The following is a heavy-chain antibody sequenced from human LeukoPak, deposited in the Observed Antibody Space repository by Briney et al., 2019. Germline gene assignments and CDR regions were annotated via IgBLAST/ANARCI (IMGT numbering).Heavy chain of an antibody. CDR3: ATFTPSRLYMTTVTTPSY. J-gene: IGHJ4*02. V-gene: IGHV1-24*01. Sequence: ASVKVSCKVSGYTLTELSMHWVRQAPGKGLEWMGGFDPEDGETNYAQKFQGRVTMTEDTSTDTAYMELSSLRSEDTAVYYCATFTPSRLYMTTVTTPSYWGQGTLVTVSS. D-gene: IGHD4-17*01. CDR1: GYTLTELS. CDR2: FDPEDGET.